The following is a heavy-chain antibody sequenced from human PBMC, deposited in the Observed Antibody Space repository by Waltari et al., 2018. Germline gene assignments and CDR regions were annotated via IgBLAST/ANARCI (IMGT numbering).Heavy chain of an antibody. CDR3: AKDLQRLGGYNVFDS. D-gene: IGHD5-18*01. V-gene: IGHV3-23*01. CDR2: ISGSGRSI. J-gene: IGHJ4*02. Sequence: EVQLLESGGGLVQTGGSLRLSCVASGFPFTDYGINWVRQAPGKGLEWVSVISGSGRSINILDSVTGRVTLSTDNSQQTLYSLMTGLSAEDTAIYYCAKDLQRLGGYNVFDSWGQGTQVTVSS. CDR1: GFPFTDYG.